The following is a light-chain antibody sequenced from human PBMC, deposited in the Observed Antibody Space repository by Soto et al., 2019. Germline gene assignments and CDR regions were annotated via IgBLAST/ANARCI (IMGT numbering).Light chain of an antibody. CDR1: QSVSSN. J-gene: IGKJ1*01. CDR2: DTV. CDR3: LPRSQWVS. V-gene: IGKV3-11*01. Sequence: EIVMTQSPATLSVSPGETATLSCRASQSVSSNLAWYQQKPGQAPRLLIYDTVSRAAGVPGRFSGSGSGTDFNLTISSLEPEELAVYNCLPRSQWVSFAQGTKVDIK.